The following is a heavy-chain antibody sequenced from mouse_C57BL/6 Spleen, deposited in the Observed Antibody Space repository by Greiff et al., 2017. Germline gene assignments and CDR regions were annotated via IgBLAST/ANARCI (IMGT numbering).Heavy chain of an antibody. CDR2: IDPETGGT. CDR1: GYTFTDYE. D-gene: IGHD2-4*01. V-gene: IGHV1-15*01. Sequence: QVQLKEPGAELVRPGASVTLSCKASGYTFTDYEMHWVKQTPVHGLEWIGAIDPETGGTAYNQKFKGKAILTADKSSSTAYMELRSLTSEDSAVYYCSIYDYENYWGQGTTLTVSS. CDR3: SIYDYENY. J-gene: IGHJ2*01.